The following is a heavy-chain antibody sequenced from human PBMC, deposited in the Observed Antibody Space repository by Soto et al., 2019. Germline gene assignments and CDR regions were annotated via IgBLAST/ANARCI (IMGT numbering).Heavy chain of an antibody. D-gene: IGHD3-9*01. V-gene: IGHV3-23*01. CDR3: AKVLRYFDWDSYLDH. J-gene: IGHJ2*01. CDR2: IRSSGDNT. Sequence: EVQLLESGGGLALPGGSLRLSCAASGFTFSDFVMNWVRQAPGNGLEWVSGIRSSGDNTYYADSVKGRFTISRDNSKNILYLHMTSLRADDTAVYHCAKVLRYFDWDSYLDHLGRGTLVTVSS. CDR1: GFTFSDFV.